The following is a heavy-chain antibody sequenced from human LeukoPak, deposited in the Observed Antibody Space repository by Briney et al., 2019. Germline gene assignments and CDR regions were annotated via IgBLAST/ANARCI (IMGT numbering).Heavy chain of an antibody. J-gene: IGHJ4*02. CDR2: IYYSGST. Sequence: SETLSLTCTVSGGSISSSSYYWGWIRQPPGKGLEWIGTIYYSGSTYYNPSLKSRVTISVDTSKNRFSLKLSSVTAADTAVYYCARLSTVTTSFDYWGQGTLVTVSS. D-gene: IGHD4-17*01. CDR3: ARLSTVTTSFDY. CDR1: GGSISSSSYY. V-gene: IGHV4-39*07.